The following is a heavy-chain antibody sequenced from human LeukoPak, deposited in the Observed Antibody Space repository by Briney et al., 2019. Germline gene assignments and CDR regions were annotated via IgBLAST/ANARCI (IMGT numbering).Heavy chain of an antibody. J-gene: IGHJ6*03. CDR3: ARVAASYPYYYYMDV. CDR1: GFTVSSNY. CDR2: ISSSSSYI. Sequence: GGSLRLSCAASGFTVSSNYMSWVRQAPGKGLEWVSSISSSSSYIYYADSVKGRFTISRDNAKNSLYLQMNSLRAEDTAVYYCARVAASYPYYYYMDVWGKGTTVTVSS. V-gene: IGHV3-21*01. D-gene: IGHD6-25*01.